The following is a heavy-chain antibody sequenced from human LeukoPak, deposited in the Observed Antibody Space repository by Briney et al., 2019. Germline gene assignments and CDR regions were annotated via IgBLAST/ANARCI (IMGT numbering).Heavy chain of an antibody. CDR3: ARDPLPLKYSSSSLANWFDP. CDR1: GDSVSSNSAA. V-gene: IGHV6-1*01. D-gene: IGHD6-6*01. Sequence: SQTLSLTCAISGDSVSSNSAAWNWIRQSPSRGLEWLGRTYYRSKWYNDYAVSVKSRITINPDTSKNQFSLQLNSVTPEDTAVYYCARDPLPLKYSSSSLANWFDPWGQGTLVTVSS. J-gene: IGHJ5*02. CDR2: TYYRSKWYN.